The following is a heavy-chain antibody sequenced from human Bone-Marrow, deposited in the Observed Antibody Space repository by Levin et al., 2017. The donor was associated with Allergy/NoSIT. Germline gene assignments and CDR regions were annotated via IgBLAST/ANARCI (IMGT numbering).Heavy chain of an antibody. Sequence: GGSLRLSCAASGFTFEDYAMHWVRQAPGKGLEWVSRISWNSEIIDYVDSVKGRFIISRDNAGDSLFLQMNSLRDEDTALYYCVKDIDPSTFSHRGRLDSWGQGILVTVSS. D-gene: IGHD3-16*01. CDR2: ISWNSEII. CDR1: GFTFEDYA. CDR3: VKDIDPSTFSHRGRLDS. J-gene: IGHJ4*02. V-gene: IGHV3-9*01.